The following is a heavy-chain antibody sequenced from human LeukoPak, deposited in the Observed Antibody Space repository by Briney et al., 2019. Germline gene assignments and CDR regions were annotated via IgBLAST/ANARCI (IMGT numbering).Heavy chain of an antibody. CDR3: ASGLNSRSSSC. D-gene: IGHD6-13*01. V-gene: IGHV1-2*02. CDR2: ICPESGGT. Sequence: ASVKVSCKASGYSFTGCGMHWVRQAPRQGLEWMGRICPESGGTNYAQKFQGRVTMTTDTTVSTAYMELSGLKSDDTAVYYCASGLNSRSSSCWGQGTLVTVSS. CDR1: GYSFTGCG. J-gene: IGHJ4*02.